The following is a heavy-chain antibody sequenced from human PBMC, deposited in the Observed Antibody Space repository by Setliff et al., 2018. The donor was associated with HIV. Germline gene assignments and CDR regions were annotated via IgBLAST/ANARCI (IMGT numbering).Heavy chain of an antibody. D-gene: IGHD3-3*01. J-gene: IGHJ5*01. CDR3: ARQPTDTSGYNNWFDS. CDR2: IYPGDSDT. CDR1: GYTFTNYW. V-gene: IGHV5-51*01. Sequence: GESLKISCRGSGYTFTNYWIGWVRQMPGRDLEWMGIIYPGDSDTRYSPSFEGQVTMSADKSINTAYLQWNSLKASDTAMYYCARQPTDTSGYNNWFDSWGQGTLVTVSS.